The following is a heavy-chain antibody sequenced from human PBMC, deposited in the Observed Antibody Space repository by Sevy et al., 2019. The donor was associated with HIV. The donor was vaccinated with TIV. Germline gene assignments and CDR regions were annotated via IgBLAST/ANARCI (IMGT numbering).Heavy chain of an antibody. V-gene: IGHV3-11*04. Sequence: GGSLRLSCAASGFTFSDYYMSWIRQAPGKGLEWVSYISSSGSTIYYADSVKGRFTISRDNAKNSLYLQMNSLRAEDTAVYYCAPRPLYTSASYYYGMGVWGQGTTVTVSS. CDR1: GFTFSDYY. CDR3: APRPLYTSASYYYGMGV. D-gene: IGHD6-6*01. J-gene: IGHJ6*02. CDR2: ISSSGSTI.